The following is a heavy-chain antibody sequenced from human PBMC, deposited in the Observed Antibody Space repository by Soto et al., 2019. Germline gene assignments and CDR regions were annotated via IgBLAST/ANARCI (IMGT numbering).Heavy chain of an antibody. J-gene: IGHJ4*02. V-gene: IGHV3-21*02. D-gene: IGHD2-2*01. Sequence: EVQLVESGGGLVKPGESVRLSCAASGFTFTTYSMSWVRQAPGKGLEWVSSISSSSGYIYYADSVKGRFTVSRDNAKNSLYPQMNSLRAEDTAVYYCATSPRGVLVPPGYWGQGTLVTVSS. CDR1: GFTFTTYS. CDR2: ISSSSGYI. CDR3: ATSPRGVLVPPGY.